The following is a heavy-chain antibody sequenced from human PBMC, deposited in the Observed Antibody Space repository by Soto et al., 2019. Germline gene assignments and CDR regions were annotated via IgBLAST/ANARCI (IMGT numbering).Heavy chain of an antibody. CDR2: ISASSSNT. Sequence: EVHLLESGGDLVQPGGSLSLSCAASGFTFTTYAMSWVRQAPGKGLEWVATISASSSNTYYADSVKGRFTVSRYFAKSTVSLHMSSLRVEGTAVYYCAKERGAYSSGWSFDFWGQGALVTVSS. CDR3: AKERGAYSSGWSFDF. J-gene: IGHJ4*02. V-gene: IGHV3-23*01. D-gene: IGHD6-19*01. CDR1: GFTFTTYA.